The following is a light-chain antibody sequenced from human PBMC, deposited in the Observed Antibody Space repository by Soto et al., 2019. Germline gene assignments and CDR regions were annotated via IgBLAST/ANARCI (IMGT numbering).Light chain of an antibody. CDR2: DAS. J-gene: IGKJ4*01. CDR1: QSISRW. CDR3: QQYDNLPRALT. V-gene: IGKV1-33*01. Sequence: DIQMTQSPSTVSASVGDSVTITCRASQSISRWLAWYQQKPGKAPNLLIYDASNLETGVPSRFSGSGSGTDFTFTISSLQPEDIATYYCQQYDNLPRALTFGGGTKGDIK.